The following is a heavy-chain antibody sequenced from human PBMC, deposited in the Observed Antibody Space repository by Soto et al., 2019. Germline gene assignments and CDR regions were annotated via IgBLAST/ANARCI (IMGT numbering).Heavy chain of an antibody. V-gene: IGHV1-3*01. CDR2: INAGNGNT. D-gene: IGHD2-21*02. J-gene: IGHJ4*02. CDR3: ARSIVVVTALDY. CDR1: GYTFTSYA. Sequence: ASVKVSCKASGYTFTSYAMHWVRQAPGQRLEWMGWINAGNGNTKYSEKFQGRVTITRDTSASTAYMELSSLRSEDTAVYYCARSIVVVTALDYWGQGTLVTVSS.